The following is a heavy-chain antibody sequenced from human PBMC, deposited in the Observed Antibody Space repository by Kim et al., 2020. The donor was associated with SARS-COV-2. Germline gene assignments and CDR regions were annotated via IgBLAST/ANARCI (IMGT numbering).Heavy chain of an antibody. Sequence: GGSLRLSCAASGFIFASYAMSWVRQAPGKGLERVSVISGSGGSTYYADSVRGRFTVSRDSSKNTLYLQMNSLSTEDTAIYYCAKGHSSSWYGDWFDPWGQGTLVTVSS. D-gene: IGHD6-13*01. CDR3: AKGHSSSWYGDWFDP. CDR2: ISGSGGST. V-gene: IGHV3-23*01. J-gene: IGHJ5*02. CDR1: GFIFASYA.